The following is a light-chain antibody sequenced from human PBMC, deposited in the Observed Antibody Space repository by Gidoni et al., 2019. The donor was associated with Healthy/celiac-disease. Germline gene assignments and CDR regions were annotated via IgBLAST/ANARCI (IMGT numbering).Light chain of an antibody. V-gene: IGKV4-1*01. J-gene: IGKJ1*01. CDR1: QSVLYSSNNKNY. CDR3: QQYYSTPWT. Sequence: DIVMTQSPDSLAVSLGERATLNCKSSQSVLYSSNNKNYLAWYQQKPGQPPKLLIYWASTREPGVPDRFSGSGSGTDFTLTISSLQAEDVAVYYCQQYYSTPWTFGQGTKVEIK. CDR2: WAS.